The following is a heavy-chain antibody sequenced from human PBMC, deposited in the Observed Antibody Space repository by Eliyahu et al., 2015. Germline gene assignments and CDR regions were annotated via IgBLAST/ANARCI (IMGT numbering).Heavy chain of an antibody. Sequence: QITLKESGPTLVKPTQTLTLTCTFSGFSLNTHEVSVGWIRQPPGKALEWLALIYWDDDKRYSPSLKSQLTITKDTSKNQVVLRMTNMDPVDTATYYCVRRFTSVAPFSAFDIWGQGTLVTVSS. V-gene: IGHV2-5*02. CDR1: GFSLNTHEVS. CDR3: VRRFTSVAPFSAFDI. CDR2: IYWDDDK. D-gene: IGHD4-23*01. J-gene: IGHJ3*02.